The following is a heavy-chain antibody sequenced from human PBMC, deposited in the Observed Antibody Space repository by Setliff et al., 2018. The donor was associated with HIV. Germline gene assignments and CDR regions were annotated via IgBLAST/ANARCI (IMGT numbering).Heavy chain of an antibody. CDR2: IIPIFSTA. CDR3: ARDPVSDNSATPYYFDY. J-gene: IGHJ4*02. D-gene: IGHD2-21*01. Sequence: SVKVSCKASGGTFSSYGISWVRQAPGQGPEWMGRIIPIFSTANYDQRFQGRVTITADETTSTAYMELSSLRSEDTAVYFCARDPVSDNSATPYYFDYWGQGTLVTSPQ. CDR1: GGTFSSYG. V-gene: IGHV1-69*13.